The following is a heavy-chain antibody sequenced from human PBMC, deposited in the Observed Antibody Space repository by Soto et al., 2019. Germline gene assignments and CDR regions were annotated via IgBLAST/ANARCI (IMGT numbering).Heavy chain of an antibody. CDR2: IYYSGST. J-gene: IGHJ5*02. D-gene: IGHD3-10*01. CDR3: ARNMVRGVDWFDP. V-gene: IGHV4-59*01. Sequence: SETLSLTSTVSGGSISSYYWSWIRQPPGKGLEWIGYIYYSGSTNYNPSLKSRVTISVDTSKNQFSLKLSSVTAADTAVYYCARNMVRGVDWFDPWGQGTLVTVSS. CDR1: GGSISSYY.